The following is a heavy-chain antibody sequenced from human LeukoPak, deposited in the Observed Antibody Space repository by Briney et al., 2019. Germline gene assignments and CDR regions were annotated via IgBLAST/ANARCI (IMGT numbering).Heavy chain of an antibody. J-gene: IGHJ4*02. CDR1: GGFDIYY. D-gene: IGHD6-19*01. CDR2: TTFRGKT. CDR3: AGYGGDWYPDS. Sequence: SETLSLTCAVYGGFDIYYWTIVRQPPGKGLEWIGETTFRGKTNYNPSLKSRVTIPVDRTTQQFSLRLTSVTVADTAVYYCAGYGGDWYPDSWGQGTLVIVSS. V-gene: IGHV4-34*01.